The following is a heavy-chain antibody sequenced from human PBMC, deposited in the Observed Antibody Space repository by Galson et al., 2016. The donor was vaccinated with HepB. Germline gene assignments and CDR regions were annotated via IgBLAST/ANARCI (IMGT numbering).Heavy chain of an antibody. CDR2: IYYSGST. V-gene: IGHV4-30-4*01. D-gene: IGHD4-23*01. CDR1: GGSISSGDHY. Sequence: TLSLTCTVSGGSISSGDHYWSWVRQPPGKGLEWIGYIYYSGSTSYNPTTKSRLAISVDRSKNQFSLMLSSVTAADTAVYYWAGADYGGCLAYWGQGSLVTVSS. J-gene: IGHJ4*02. CDR3: AGADYGGCLAY.